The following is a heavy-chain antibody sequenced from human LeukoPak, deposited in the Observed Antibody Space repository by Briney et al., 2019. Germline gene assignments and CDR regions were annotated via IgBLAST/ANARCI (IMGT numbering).Heavy chain of an antibody. CDR3: ATASDSGSYYYYYYYMDV. CDR2: FDPEDGET. Sequence: ASVKVSCKVSGYTLTELSMHWVRQAPGKGLEWMGGFDPEDGETIYAQKFQGRVTMTEDTSTDTAYMELSSLRSEDTAVYYCATASDSGSYYYYYYYMDVWGKGTTVTVSS. D-gene: IGHD1-26*01. CDR1: GYTLTELS. J-gene: IGHJ6*03. V-gene: IGHV1-24*01.